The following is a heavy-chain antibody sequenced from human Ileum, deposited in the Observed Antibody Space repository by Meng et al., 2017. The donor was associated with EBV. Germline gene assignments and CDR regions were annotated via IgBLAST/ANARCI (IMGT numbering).Heavy chain of an antibody. Sequence: QVPLHQWGGGLLKPSDTRALTCAVYGGSFTDYYWTWIRQPPGKGLEWIGEINPSEGTNYNPSLKSRVTISVDTSKNQFSLKMNSLTAADTAIYYCARRGSYGGGCDYWGQGTLVTVSS. J-gene: IGHJ4*02. CDR1: GGSFTDYY. V-gene: IGHV4-34*01. CDR2: INPSEGT. D-gene: IGHD1-26*01. CDR3: ARRGSYGGGCDY.